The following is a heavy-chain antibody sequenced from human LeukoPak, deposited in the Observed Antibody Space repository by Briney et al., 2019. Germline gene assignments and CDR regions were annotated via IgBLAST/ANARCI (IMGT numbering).Heavy chain of an antibody. CDR1: GYTLTELS. CDR3: ARDGAIFGVVLDY. D-gene: IGHD3-3*01. J-gene: IGHJ4*02. V-gene: IGHV1-2*02. CDR2: INPNSGGT. Sequence: GASVKVSCKVSGYTLTELSMHWVRQAPGQGLEWMGWINPNSGGTNYAQKFQGRVTMTRDTSISTAYMELSRLRSDDTAVYYCARDGAIFGVVLDYWGQGTLVTVSS.